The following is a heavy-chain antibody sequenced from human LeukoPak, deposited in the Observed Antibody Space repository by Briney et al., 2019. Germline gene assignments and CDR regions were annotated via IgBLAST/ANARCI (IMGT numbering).Heavy chain of an antibody. CDR1: GFTFSTYS. V-gene: IGHV3-48*02. D-gene: IGHD2-15*01. CDR2: ISSTSSTT. Sequence: GGSLRLSCAASGFTFSTYSMNWVRQAPGKGLEWVSYISSTSSTTSSADSVQGRFTISRDNARNSLYLQMNSLRDDDTAVYYCARYSPFDYGGQATSATASS. J-gene: IGHJ4*02. CDR3: ARYSPFDY.